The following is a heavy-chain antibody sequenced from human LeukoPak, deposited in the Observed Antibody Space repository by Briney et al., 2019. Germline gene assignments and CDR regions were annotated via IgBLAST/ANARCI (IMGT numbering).Heavy chain of an antibody. CDR3: TRDSGAERRYFDL. CDR2: IDGDGGNP. J-gene: IGHJ2*01. CDR1: GFTFDTYL. D-gene: IGHD7-27*01. V-gene: IGHV3-74*01. Sequence: GGSLRLSCVASGFTFDTYLMDWVRQAPGKGPVWVSRIDGDGGNPSYADSVRGRFTISRDNAKNTLYLQMNSLRAEDTAVYYCTRDSGAERRYFDLWGRGTLVTVSS.